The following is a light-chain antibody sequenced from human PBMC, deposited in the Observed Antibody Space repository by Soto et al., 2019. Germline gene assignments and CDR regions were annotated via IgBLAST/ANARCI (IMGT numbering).Light chain of an antibody. Sequence: ELILTQSPDTLSLSPGESATLSFRASQTVSSNYLAWCQQRPGQAPRLLIYGASTRAAGIPDRFSGSGSGTDFTLTITRLEPEDAAVYVCQQYTGPPTTVGQGSRLEIK. V-gene: IGKV3-20*01. CDR2: GAS. CDR3: QQYTGPPTT. CDR1: QTVSSNY. J-gene: IGKJ5*01.